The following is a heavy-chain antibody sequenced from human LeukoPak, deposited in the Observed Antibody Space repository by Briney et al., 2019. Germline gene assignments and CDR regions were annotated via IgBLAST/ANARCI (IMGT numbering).Heavy chain of an antibody. CDR1: GFTFSSYW. J-gene: IGHJ4*02. Sequence: GGSLRLSCAASGFTFSSYWMSWVRQAPGKGLEWVANIKQDGSEKYYVDSVKGRFTISRDNAKNSLYLQMNSLRAEDTAVYYCARDSEDSSGYYYVGALPRFDYWGQGTLVIVSS. CDR2: IKQDGSEK. CDR3: ARDSEDSSGYYYVGALPRFDY. V-gene: IGHV3-7*01. D-gene: IGHD3-22*01.